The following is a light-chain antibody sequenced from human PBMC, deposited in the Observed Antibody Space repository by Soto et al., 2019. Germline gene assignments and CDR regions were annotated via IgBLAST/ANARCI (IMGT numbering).Light chain of an antibody. Sequence: QSALTKPASVSASPGQSITISCTGTSSDIGTYNYVSWYQQHPGKAPKLVIFEFNNRPLWVSNRFSGSNSGNTASLTVSVLQCEDQADYYCSTYTTSNTWVFVGGTTLTVL. CDR2: EFN. J-gene: IGLJ3*02. V-gene: IGLV2-14*01. CDR3: STYTTSNTWV. CDR1: SSDIGTYNY.